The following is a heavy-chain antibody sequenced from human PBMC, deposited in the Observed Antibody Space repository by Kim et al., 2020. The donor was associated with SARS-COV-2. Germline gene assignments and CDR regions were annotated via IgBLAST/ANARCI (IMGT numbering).Heavy chain of an antibody. CDR1: GFTFSSYW. Sequence: GGSLRLFCAASGFTFSSYWMSWVRQAPGKGLEWVANIKQDGSEKYYVDSVKGRFTISRDNAKNSLYLQMNSLRAEDTAVYYCARDKRYYYGSGSYYYYYYYGMDVWGQGTTVTVS. J-gene: IGHJ6*02. D-gene: IGHD3-10*01. V-gene: IGHV3-7*01. CDR3: ARDKRYYYGSGSYYYYYYYGMDV. CDR2: IKQDGSEK.